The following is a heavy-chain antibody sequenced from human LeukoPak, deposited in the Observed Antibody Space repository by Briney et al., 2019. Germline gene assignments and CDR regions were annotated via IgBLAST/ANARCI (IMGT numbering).Heavy chain of an antibody. CDR1: GGSFSGYY. V-gene: IGHV4-34*01. CDR2: INHSGST. CDR3: ARGRDPPYYFDY. Sequence: SETLSLTCAVYGGSFSGYYWSWIRQPPGKGLEGIGEINHSGSTNYNPSLKSRVTISVDTSKNQFSLKLSSVTAADTAVYYCARGRDPPYYFDYWGQGTLVTVSS. J-gene: IGHJ4*02.